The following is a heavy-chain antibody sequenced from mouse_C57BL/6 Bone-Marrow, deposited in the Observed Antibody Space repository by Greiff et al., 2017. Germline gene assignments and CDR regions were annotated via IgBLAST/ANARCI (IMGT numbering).Heavy chain of an antibody. Sequence: VQLQQPGAELVKPGASVKLSCKASGYTFTNYWMHWVKQRPGQGLEWIGMMHPNGGSPDYNEKFKSEATLSVDKSSRTAYMELSSLTSEASAVYYSTRSYDYDDYTMDYWGQGTSVTVSS. CDR2: MHPNGGSP. D-gene: IGHD2-4*01. V-gene: IGHV1-64*01. CDR3: TRSYDYDDYTMDY. J-gene: IGHJ4*01. CDR1: GYTFTNYW.